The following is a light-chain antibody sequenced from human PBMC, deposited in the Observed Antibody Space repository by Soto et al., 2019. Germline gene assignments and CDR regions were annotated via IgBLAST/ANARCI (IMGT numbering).Light chain of an antibody. J-gene: IGKJ1*01. V-gene: IGKV1-39*01. CDR2: AAS. CDR1: QSISSY. CDR3: QQSFSTPRT. Sequence: IQMTQSPSPLSASVGDRVTITCRASQSISSYLNWYQQKPGKAPKLLIYAASSLQSGVPSRFSGSGSGSDFTLTISSLQPEDFGTYYCQQSFSTPRTFGQGTKVDIK.